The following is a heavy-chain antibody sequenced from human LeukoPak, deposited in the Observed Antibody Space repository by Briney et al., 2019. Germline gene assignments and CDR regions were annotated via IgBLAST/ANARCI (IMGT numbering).Heavy chain of an antibody. V-gene: IGHV4-4*02. D-gene: IGHD3-22*01. J-gene: IGHJ3*02. CDR1: GGSISSSSW. CDR3: ARHLYYYDSSGYHPVGAFDM. CDR2: ISQSGST. Sequence: SGTLSLTCTVSGGSISSSSWWSWVRQTPGKGLEWIGEISQSGSTKYNSSLRSRITISVDKSKNHLSLKLSSVTAADTAVYYCARHLYYYDSSGYHPVGAFDMWGQGTMVTVSS.